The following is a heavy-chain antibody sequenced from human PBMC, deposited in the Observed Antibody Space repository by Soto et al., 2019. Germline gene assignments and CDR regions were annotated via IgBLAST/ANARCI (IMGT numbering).Heavy chain of an antibody. V-gene: IGHV1-8*01. Sequence: EASVKVSCKASGYTFTSYDINWVRQATGQGLEWMGWMNPNSGNTGYAQKFQGRVTMTRNTSISTAYMELSSLRSEDTAVYYCARATIRNCSSTSCYTFDIWGQGTMVTVSS. CDR1: GYTFTSYD. D-gene: IGHD2-2*02. CDR2: MNPNSGNT. CDR3: ARATIRNCSSTSCYTFDI. J-gene: IGHJ3*02.